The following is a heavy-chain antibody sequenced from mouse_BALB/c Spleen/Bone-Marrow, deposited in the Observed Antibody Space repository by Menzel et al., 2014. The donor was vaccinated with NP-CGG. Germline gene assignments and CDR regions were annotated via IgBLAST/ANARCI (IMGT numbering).Heavy chain of an antibody. CDR1: GYAFTNYL. Sequence: QVQLKESGAELVRPGTSVKVSCKASGYAFTNYLIEWVKQRPGQGLEWIGVINPGSGGTNYNEKLRGKATLTADKSSSTAYMQLSSLTSDDSAVYFCARCLTGTSALDFWGQGTSVTVSS. V-gene: IGHV1-54*01. CDR2: INPGSGGT. CDR3: ARCLTGTSALDF. D-gene: IGHD4-1*01. J-gene: IGHJ4*01.